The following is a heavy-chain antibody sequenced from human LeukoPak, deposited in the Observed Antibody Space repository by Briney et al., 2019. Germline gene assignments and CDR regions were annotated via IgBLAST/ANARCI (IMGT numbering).Heavy chain of an antibody. CDR3: ARLLLWFGGDY. D-gene: IGHD3-10*01. CDR1: GYTFTSYY. CDR2: INPSGGST. V-gene: IGHV1-46*01. Sequence: ASVKVSCKASGYTFTSYYMHWVRQAPGQGLEWMGIINPSGGSTSYAQKFQGRVTMTRDMSTSTVYMELSSLGSEDTAVYYCARLLLWFGGDYWGQGTPVTVSS. J-gene: IGHJ4*02.